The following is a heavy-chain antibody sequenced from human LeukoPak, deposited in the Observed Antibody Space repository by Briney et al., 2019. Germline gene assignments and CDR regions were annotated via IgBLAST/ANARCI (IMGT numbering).Heavy chain of an antibody. V-gene: IGHV4-39*01. D-gene: IGHD4-17*01. CDR2: IYHRGRT. CDR1: GDSISSNSDY. CDR3: ARHIPTTVTTLAYFDY. J-gene: IGHJ4*02. Sequence: SETLSLTCSVSGDSISSNSDYWGWIRQPPGKGLEWIGNIYHRGRTNYNPSLKSRVTISVDTSKNQFSPKLSSVTAADTAVYYCARHIPTTVTTLAYFDYWGQGTLVTVSS.